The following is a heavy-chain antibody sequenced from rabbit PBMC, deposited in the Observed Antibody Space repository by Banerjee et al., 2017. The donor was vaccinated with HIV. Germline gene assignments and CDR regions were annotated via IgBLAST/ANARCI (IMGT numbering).Heavy chain of an antibody. CDR3: VRDADYADYGYSDLKL. CDR2: IYTGSSGYT. J-gene: IGHJ4*01. CDR1: GFTLSSYW. Sequence: QSLEESGGDLVKPGASLTLTCTASGFTLSSYWMCWVRQAPGKGLEWIACIYTGSSGYTYYVSWAKGRFTISKTSSTTVTLQMTSLTAADTATYFCVRDADYADYGYSDLKLWGPGT. D-gene: IGHD6-1*01. V-gene: IGHV1S40*01.